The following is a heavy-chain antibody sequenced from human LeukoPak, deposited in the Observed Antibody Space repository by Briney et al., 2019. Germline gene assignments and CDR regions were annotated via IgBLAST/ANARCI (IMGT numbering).Heavy chain of an antibody. J-gene: IGHJ6*02. D-gene: IGHD2-2*01. Sequence: PGGALRLSCAASGFTFSRYGMHWVRQAPGKGLEWVAVIWSDGNNKEHGDSVKGRFTISRDNSKNTLYLQMNSLRAEDTAMYYCARDYCSSISCMDAWGQGTTVIVSS. V-gene: IGHV3-33*01. CDR1: GFTFSRYG. CDR2: IWSDGNNK. CDR3: ARDYCSSISCMDA.